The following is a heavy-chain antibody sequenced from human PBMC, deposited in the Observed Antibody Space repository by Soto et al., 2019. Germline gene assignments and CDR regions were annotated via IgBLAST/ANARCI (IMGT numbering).Heavy chain of an antibody. CDR2: IYSDGTT. CDR1: GGSISGYY. J-gene: IGHJ5*02. CDR3: ARDRGYRSGSFGS. Sequence: SETLSLTCIGSGGSISGYYWSWIRQPAGKELEWIGRIYSDGTTNYNPSLKGRGTMSVDTSKKQISLKLTSVTAADTAMYYCARDRGYRSGSFGSWGQGVRVTVSS. D-gene: IGHD5-18*01. V-gene: IGHV4-4*07.